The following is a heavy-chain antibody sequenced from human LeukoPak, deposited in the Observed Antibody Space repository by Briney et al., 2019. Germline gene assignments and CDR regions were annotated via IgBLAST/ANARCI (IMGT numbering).Heavy chain of an antibody. CDR2: INPSGGST. CDR1: GYTFTSYG. V-gene: IGHV1-46*01. Sequence: GASVKVSCKASGYTFTSYGISWVRQAPGQGLEWMGIINPSGGSTSYAQKFQGRVTMTRDTSTSTVYMELSSLRSEDTAVYYCARGIAAASPYYYYGMDVWGQGTTVTVSS. D-gene: IGHD6-13*01. CDR3: ARGIAAASPYYYYGMDV. J-gene: IGHJ6*02.